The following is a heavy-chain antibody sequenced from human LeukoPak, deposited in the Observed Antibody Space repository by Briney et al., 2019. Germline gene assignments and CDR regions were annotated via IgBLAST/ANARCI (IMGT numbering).Heavy chain of an antibody. Sequence: SSETLSLTCTVSGGSISSYYWNWIRQPAGKGLEWIGRMHTSGSTNYNPSLKSRVTMSVDTSKNQFSLKLSSVTAADTAVYYCARDRGSRRYSWGQGTLVTVSS. CDR3: ARDRGSRRYS. D-gene: IGHD3-10*01. CDR2: MHTSGST. CDR1: GGSISSYY. J-gene: IGHJ4*02. V-gene: IGHV4-4*07.